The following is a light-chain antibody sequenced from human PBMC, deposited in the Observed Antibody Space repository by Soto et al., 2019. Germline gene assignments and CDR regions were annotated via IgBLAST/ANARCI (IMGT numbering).Light chain of an antibody. CDR1: QSVNSDY. Sequence: EIVLTQSPGTLSLFPGERATLSCRATQSVNSDYLAWYQQKPGQAPRLLIYIASRRATGIPDRFSGSGSGTDFTLTINRLEPEDFAVYYCQQYCTSPWTFGQGTKVDIK. CDR3: QQYCTSPWT. V-gene: IGKV3-20*01. J-gene: IGKJ1*01. CDR2: IAS.